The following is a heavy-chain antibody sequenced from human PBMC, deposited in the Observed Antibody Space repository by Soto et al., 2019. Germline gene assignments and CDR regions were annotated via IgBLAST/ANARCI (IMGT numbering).Heavy chain of an antibody. CDR1: GYTFNTYG. J-gene: IGHJ5*02. CDR2: IGAHNGDT. D-gene: IGHD3-3*01. CDR3: AGDWRGAEGFDP. Sequence: QVQLVQSGAEVKKPGASVKVSCKASGYTFNTYGFTWVRQAPGQGLEGMGWIGAHNGDTNYVQNFQGRVTMTTETSTTTSYMELRNLTSDDTAVYFCAGDWRGAEGFDPWGQGTLVTVSS. V-gene: IGHV1-18*01.